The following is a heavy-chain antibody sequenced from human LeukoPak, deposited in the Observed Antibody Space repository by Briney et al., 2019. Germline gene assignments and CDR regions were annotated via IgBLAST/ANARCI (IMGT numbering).Heavy chain of an antibody. CDR1: GFIYRSYA. J-gene: IGHJ4*02. Sequence: GGWLRLSRVGSGFIYRSYAMNWVRPAAGKELEGVSAISGSGGSTYYADSVKGRFTIYRDNSKNTLYLQMNSLRAEDTAVYYCAKDCGWYSYFDYWGQGTLVTVSS. V-gene: IGHV3-23*01. CDR2: ISGSGGST. D-gene: IGHD6-19*01. CDR3: AKDCGWYSYFDY.